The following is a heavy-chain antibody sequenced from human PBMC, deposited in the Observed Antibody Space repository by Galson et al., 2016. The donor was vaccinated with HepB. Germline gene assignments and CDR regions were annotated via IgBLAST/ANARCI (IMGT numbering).Heavy chain of an antibody. CDR2: IYPGDSDT. V-gene: IGHV5-51*01. Sequence: QSGAEVKKPGESLKISCKSSGYSFTTYWIGWVRQMPGKGLECMGIIYPGDSDTRYSPSFQGQVTISADKSISTAYLQWSSLKASDSAIYYCARRQVSSFSFDYWGQGTLVTVSS. CDR3: ARRQVSSFSFDY. D-gene: IGHD6-6*01. J-gene: IGHJ4*02. CDR1: GYSFTTYW.